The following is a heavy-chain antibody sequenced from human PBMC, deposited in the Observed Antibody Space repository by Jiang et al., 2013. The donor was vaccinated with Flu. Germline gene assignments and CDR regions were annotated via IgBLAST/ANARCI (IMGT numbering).Heavy chain of an antibody. CDR2: ISSNGGST. Sequence: SCSASGFTFSSYAMHWVRQAPGKGLEYVSAISSNGGSTYYADSVKGRFTISRDNSKTTLYLQMSSLRAEDTAVYYCVKESESSGYYRPFDYWGQGTLVTVSS. V-gene: IGHV3-64D*06. CDR3: VKESESSGYYRPFDY. CDR1: GFTFSSYA. D-gene: IGHD3-22*01. J-gene: IGHJ4*02.